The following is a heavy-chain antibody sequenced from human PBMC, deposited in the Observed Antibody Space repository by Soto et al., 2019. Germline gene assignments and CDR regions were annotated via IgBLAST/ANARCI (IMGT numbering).Heavy chain of an antibody. CDR3: TTGFDF. D-gene: IGHD3-3*01. V-gene: IGHV3-15*01. Sequence: GGSLRLSCAGYGFSFSSYSMHWVRQAPGKGLEWVGLIKTKTDGGTTDYTAPVKGRFTISREDSENTLYLQMNSLKTEDTAVYYCTTGFDFRGQGTLVTVSS. CDR1: GFSFSSYS. J-gene: IGHJ4*02. CDR2: IKTKTDGGTT.